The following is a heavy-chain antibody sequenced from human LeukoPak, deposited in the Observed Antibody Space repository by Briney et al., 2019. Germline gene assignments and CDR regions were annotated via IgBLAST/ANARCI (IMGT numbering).Heavy chain of an antibody. Sequence: PGGFLRLSYAASGFTLRGHGMHWVRQAPGKGLEWVAFIRSDGSDKSYADSVKGRFTISRDNSENKLYLQINSLRIEDTAVYYCVKDTPTTGYHLDSWGQGTLVTVSS. V-gene: IGHV3-30*02. D-gene: IGHD1-1*01. J-gene: IGHJ4*02. CDR3: VKDTPTTGYHLDS. CDR2: IRSDGSDK. CDR1: GFTLRGHG.